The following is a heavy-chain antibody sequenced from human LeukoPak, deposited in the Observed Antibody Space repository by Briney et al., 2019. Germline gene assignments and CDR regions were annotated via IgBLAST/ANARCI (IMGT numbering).Heavy chain of an antibody. CDR3: AKGVAAAGIPSS. J-gene: IGHJ4*02. CDR1: GFTFSSYS. Sequence: GGSLRLSCAASGFTFSSYSMNWVRQAPGKGLEWVSYISTSSSTIYYADSVKGRFTISRDNAKNSLYLQMNSPRAEDTAVYYCAKGVAAAGIPSSWGQGTLVTVSS. V-gene: IGHV3-48*04. CDR2: ISTSSSTI. D-gene: IGHD6-13*01.